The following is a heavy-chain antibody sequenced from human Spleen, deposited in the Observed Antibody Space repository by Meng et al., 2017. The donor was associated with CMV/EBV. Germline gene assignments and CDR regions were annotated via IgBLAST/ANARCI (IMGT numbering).Heavy chain of an antibody. CDR1: GSGNSGG. J-gene: IGHJ4*02. Sequence: GSGNSGGWNWIRQSPSRGLEWLGRTYRRRSKWYKDYAVSVEGRITISSDTPKNQFSLQLYSVTPDDTAVYYCVRSIAVVGTWGHFDYWSQGTLVTVSS. V-gene: IGHV6-1*01. D-gene: IGHD6-19*01. CDR3: VRSIAVVGTWGHFDY. CDR2: TYRRRSKWYK.